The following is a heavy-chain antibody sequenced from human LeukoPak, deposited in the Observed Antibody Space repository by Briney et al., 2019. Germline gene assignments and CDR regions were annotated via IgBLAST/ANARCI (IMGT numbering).Heavy chain of an antibody. CDR1: GFTFSSYA. J-gene: IGHJ6*02. CDR3: AGGAGYYDSSGYYYTDYYGMDV. CDR2: ISGSGGST. V-gene: IGHV3-23*01. D-gene: IGHD3-22*01. Sequence: GGSLRLSCAASGFTFSSYAMSWVRQAPGKGLEWVSAISGSGGSTYYADSVKGRFTISRDNSKNTLYLQMNSLRAEDTAVYYCAGGAGYYDSSGYYYTDYYGMDVWGQGTTVTVSS.